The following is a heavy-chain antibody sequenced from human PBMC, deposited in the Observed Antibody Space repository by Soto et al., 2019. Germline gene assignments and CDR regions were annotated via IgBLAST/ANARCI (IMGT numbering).Heavy chain of an antibody. CDR1: GYTFSNFA. D-gene: IGHD3-3*01. J-gene: IGHJ5*02. CDR2: ISRSGRTT. Sequence: HLLESGGGLVQPGGSLRLTCVASGYTFSNFAMIWVRQAPGKGLDWVSGISRSGRTTNYADSVEGRFTISRDNSKNTLSLQMNSLRAEDTALYFCAKGSGEVPTNWFDPWGQGALGTVS. V-gene: IGHV3-23*01. CDR3: AKGSGEVPTNWFDP.